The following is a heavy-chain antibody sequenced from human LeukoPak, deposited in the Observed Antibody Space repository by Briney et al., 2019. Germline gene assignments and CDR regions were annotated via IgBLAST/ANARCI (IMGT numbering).Heavy chain of an antibody. J-gene: IGHJ3*02. D-gene: IGHD1-26*01. CDR1: GGSIRTSTYY. V-gene: IGHV4-39*07. CDR3: ARDGVVGVSDAFDI. Sequence: PSETLSLTCTVSGGSIRTSTYYWGWIRQPPGKRLEWIGTTYYSGSTYYNPSLKSRLTISVDTSKNQFSLKLTSVTAADTAVYYCARDGVVGVSDAFDIWGQGAMVTVSS. CDR2: TYYSGST.